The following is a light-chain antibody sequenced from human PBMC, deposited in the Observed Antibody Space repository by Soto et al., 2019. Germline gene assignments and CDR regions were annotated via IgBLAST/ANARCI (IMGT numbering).Light chain of an antibody. CDR1: GSDIGASHF. J-gene: IGLJ1*01. Sequence: QSALTQPPSASGSPGQSVTISCTGTGSDIGASHFVSWYQLLPGKAPKLLIYDVTNRPPGVPERFSGSKSGNKASLIISNLEAEDESDYYCGSYTSTDTPFVFGTGTKLTVL. V-gene: IGLV2-8*01. CDR3: GSYTSTDTPFV. CDR2: DVT.